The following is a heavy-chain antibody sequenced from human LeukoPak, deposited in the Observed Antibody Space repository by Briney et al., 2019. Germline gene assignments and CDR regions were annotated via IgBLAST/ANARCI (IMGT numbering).Heavy chain of an antibody. CDR2: ISAYNGNT. CDR3: ARARGGDFWSGYYIDY. J-gene: IGHJ4*02. V-gene: IGHV1-18*04. D-gene: IGHD3-3*01. Sequence: ASVKVSCKASGYTFTGYYMHWVRQAPGQGLEWMGWISAYNGNTNYAQKLQGRVTMTTDTSTSTAYMELRSLRSDDTAVYYCARARGGDFWSGYYIDYWGQGTLVTVSS. CDR1: GYTFTGYY.